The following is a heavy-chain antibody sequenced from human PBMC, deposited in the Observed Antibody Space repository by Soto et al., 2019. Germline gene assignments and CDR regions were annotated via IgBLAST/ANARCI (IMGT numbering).Heavy chain of an antibody. CDR1: GGSMRDYY. Sequence: TLSLTCTVSGGSMRDYYWSWIRQPPGMGLEWIAYIYYSGSTNYNPSLKSRVTISVDTSKNQFSLKLSSVAAADTAVYYCASGGDYLYYAMDVWGQGTTVTSP. CDR2: IYYSGST. D-gene: IGHD3-16*01. V-gene: IGHV4-59*01. J-gene: IGHJ6*02. CDR3: ASGGDYLYYAMDV.